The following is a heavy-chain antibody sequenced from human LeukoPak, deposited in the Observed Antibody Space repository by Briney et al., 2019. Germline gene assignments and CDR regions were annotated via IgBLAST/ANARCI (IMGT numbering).Heavy chain of an antibody. J-gene: IGHJ3*02. CDR1: GGSISSYY. Sequence: SETLTLTCTVSGGSISSYYWSWIRQPPGKGLEWIGYIYYSGSTNYNPSLKSRVTISVDTSKNQFSLKLSSVTAADTAVYYCARDLVSIPGAAAAHAFDIWGQGTMVTVSS. CDR2: IYYSGST. D-gene: IGHD6-13*01. V-gene: IGHV4-59*12. CDR3: ARDLVSIPGAAAAHAFDI.